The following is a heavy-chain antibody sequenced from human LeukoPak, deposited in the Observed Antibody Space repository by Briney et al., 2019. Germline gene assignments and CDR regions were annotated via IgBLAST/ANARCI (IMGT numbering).Heavy chain of an antibody. V-gene: IGHV3-7*01. J-gene: IGHJ4*02. D-gene: IGHD3-3*01. CDR1: GVTFSNYW. CDR3: ARGTIFGVVISDFSFDF. Sequence: GGSLRLSCAPSGVTFSNYWMNWVRQAPGKGGEWGANIKQDGSEKDYVDSVNGRFTISSDNAKTSLYLQMTSLRAEDTAVYYCARGTIFGVVISDFSFDFWGQGTLVTVSS. CDR2: IKQDGSEK.